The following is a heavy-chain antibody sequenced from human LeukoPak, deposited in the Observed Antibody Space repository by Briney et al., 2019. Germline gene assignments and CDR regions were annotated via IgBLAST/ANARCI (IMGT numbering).Heavy chain of an antibody. D-gene: IGHD6-19*01. CDR1: GYIFTSYY. Sequence: ASVKVSCKASGYIFTSYYIHWVRQAPGQGLEWMGIINPSGGNTNYAQKFQGRVTMTRDTSTSTVYMELSSLRSGDTAVYYCARFAVHRRLAVAGQFGLDYWGQGTLVTVSS. CDR3: ARFAVHRRLAVAGQFGLDY. CDR2: INPSGGNT. J-gene: IGHJ4*02. V-gene: IGHV1-46*01.